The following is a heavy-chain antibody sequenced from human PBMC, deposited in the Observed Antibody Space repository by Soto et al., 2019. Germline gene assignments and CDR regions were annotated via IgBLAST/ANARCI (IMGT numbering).Heavy chain of an antibody. V-gene: IGHV3-30-3*01. CDR1: GFTFSSYA. J-gene: IGHJ6*02. D-gene: IGHD2-21*02. Sequence: QVQLVESGGGVVQPGRSLRLSCAASGFTFSSYAMHWVRQAPGKGLEWVAVISYDGSNKYYADSVRGRFTISRDNCKNTLYLRMNSLIAVDTAVYYGARPHDSQYYCGMQVWVQGTTVTVS. CDR3: ARPHDSQYYCGMQV. CDR2: ISYDGSNK.